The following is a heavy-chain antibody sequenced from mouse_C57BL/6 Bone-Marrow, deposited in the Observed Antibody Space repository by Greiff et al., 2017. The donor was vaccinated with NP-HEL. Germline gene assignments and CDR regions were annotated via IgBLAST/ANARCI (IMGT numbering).Heavy chain of an antibody. CDR1: GYTFTEYT. Sequence: VQLQESGAELVKPGASVKLSCKASGYTFTEYTIHWVKQRSGQGLEWIGWFYPGSGSIKYNEKFKDKATLTADKSSSTAYMDLSSLTSEDSAVYLGARRGDYFGSSDGYYDVGGTGTTVTVSS. CDR3: ARRGDYFGSSDGYYDV. J-gene: IGHJ1*03. V-gene: IGHV1-62-2*01. D-gene: IGHD1-1*01. CDR2: FYPGSGSI.